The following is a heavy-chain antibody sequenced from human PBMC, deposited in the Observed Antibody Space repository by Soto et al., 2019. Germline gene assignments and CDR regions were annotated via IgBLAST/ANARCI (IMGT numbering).Heavy chain of an antibody. CDR2: ISGSGGST. J-gene: IGHJ6*02. V-gene: IGHV3-23*01. CDR3: AKDSSSSLYGMDV. CDR1: GFTFSSYV. D-gene: IGHD2-2*01. Sequence: GGSLRLSCAASGFTFSSYVMSWVRQAPGKGLEWVSGISGSGGSTYYADSVKGRFTISRDNSKNTLYLQMNSLRAEDTAEYYCAKDSSSSLYGMDVWGQGTTVTVSS.